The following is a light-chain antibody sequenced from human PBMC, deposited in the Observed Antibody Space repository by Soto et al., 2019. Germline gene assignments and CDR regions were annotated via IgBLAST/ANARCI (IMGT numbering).Light chain of an antibody. CDR1: QSLVYSDGVTY. J-gene: IGKJ2*01. CDR2: KVS. Sequence: AVLTQSPLSLPVTLGQPASISCRSSQSLVYSDGVTYLNSFQQRPGQSPRRLIYKVSNRDSGVPDRFSASGSGTEFTLKLSRVEAEDVGIYYCMQGTHWPYTFGQGTKLEI. CDR3: MQGTHWPYT. V-gene: IGKV2-30*01.